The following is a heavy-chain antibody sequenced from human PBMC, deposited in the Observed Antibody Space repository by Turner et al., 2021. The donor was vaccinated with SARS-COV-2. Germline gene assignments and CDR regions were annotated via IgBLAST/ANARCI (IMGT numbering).Heavy chain of an antibody. CDR2: IWYDGSKK. V-gene: IGHV3-33*03. J-gene: IGHJ6*02. Sequence: QVQLVESGGGVVLPGRSLRLSCAASRFSFSSHAMHWVRQAPGKGLEWVAVIWYDGSKKYHAASVRGRFTISRDNSRNTLYLRMDSLRVEDTGVYYCARHGAANGNYYYHGLDVWGRGTTVTVSS. CDR3: ARHGAANGNYYYHGLDV. CDR1: RFSFSSHA. D-gene: IGHD6-13*01.